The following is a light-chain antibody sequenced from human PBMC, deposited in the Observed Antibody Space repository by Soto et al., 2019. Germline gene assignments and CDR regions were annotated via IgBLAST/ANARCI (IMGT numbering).Light chain of an antibody. CDR1: SSNIGSNY. CDR3: AAWDDSLSADVV. V-gene: IGLV1-47*01. Sequence: QSVLTQPPSASGTPGQRVTISCSGSSSNIGSNYVYWYQQLPGTAPKLLIYRNNQWPSGVPDRFSGSKSGTSASLAISGLRSEDEADYYCAAWDDSLSADVVFGGGTKLTVL. J-gene: IGLJ2*01. CDR2: RNN.